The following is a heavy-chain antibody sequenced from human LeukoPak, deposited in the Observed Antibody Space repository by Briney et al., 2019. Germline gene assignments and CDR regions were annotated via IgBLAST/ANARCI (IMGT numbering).Heavy chain of an antibody. V-gene: IGHV1-24*01. Sequence: ASVKVSCKVSGYTLTELSMHWVRQAPGKGLEWMGGFDPEDGETIYAQKFQGRVTMTEDTSTDTAYMELSSLRSEDTAVYYCARDRSGSAQPDETDAFDIWGQGTMVTVSS. CDR3: ARDRSGSAQPDETDAFDI. CDR1: GYTLTELS. CDR2: FDPEDGET. J-gene: IGHJ3*02. D-gene: IGHD1-26*01.